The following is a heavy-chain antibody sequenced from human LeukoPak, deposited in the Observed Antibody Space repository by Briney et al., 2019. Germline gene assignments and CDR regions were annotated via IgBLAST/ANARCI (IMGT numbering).Heavy chain of an antibody. V-gene: IGHV4-59*01. CDR1: GGSISSYY. J-gene: IGHJ4*02. CDR2: IYYSGST. D-gene: IGHD4-17*01. CDR3: ASLVRDGYGDYIYFDY. Sequence: PSETLSLTCTVSGGSISSYYWSWIRQPPGKGLEWIGYIYYSGSTNYNPSLKSRVTISVDTSKNQFSLKLSSVTAADTAVYYCASLVRDGYGDYIYFDYWGQGTLVTVSS.